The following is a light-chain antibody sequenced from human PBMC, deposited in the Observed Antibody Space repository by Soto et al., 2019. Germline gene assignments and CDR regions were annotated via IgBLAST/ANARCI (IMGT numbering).Light chain of an antibody. Sequence: EIVLTQSPATLSLSPGERATLSCRASQSVSNSLAWYQQKPGQAPILLIYDASDSVTGGPSTFSGSGSVTDFTLTISSLETEDFVDYYCQQRSNWPPYTFGQGTKLEIK. CDR2: DAS. CDR1: QSVSNS. V-gene: IGKV3-11*01. J-gene: IGKJ2*01. CDR3: QQRSNWPPYT.